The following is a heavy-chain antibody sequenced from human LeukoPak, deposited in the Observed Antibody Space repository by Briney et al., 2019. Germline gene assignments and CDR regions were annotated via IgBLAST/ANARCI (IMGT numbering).Heavy chain of an antibody. V-gene: IGHV4-31*03. CDR1: ACSISSGGYY. CDR2: IYYTEST. Sequence: PSQTLSRTCTVSACSISSGGYYWSWIRQHPGKGLECIGYIYYTESTHYNPSLKTRVTISVDTSKNQFSLKLSAVTAADTAVYYCASAGGWVGYFDYWGQGTLVTVSS. D-gene: IGHD6-19*01. J-gene: IGHJ4*02. CDR3: ASAGGWVGYFDY.